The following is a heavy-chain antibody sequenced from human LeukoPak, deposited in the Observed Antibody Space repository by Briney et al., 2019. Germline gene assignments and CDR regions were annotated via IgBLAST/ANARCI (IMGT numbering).Heavy chain of an antibody. CDR1: GYTLTELS. CDR2: FDPEDGET. J-gene: IGHJ4*02. CDR3: ATSDIVLMVYAPFDY. Sequence: GASVKVSCKVSGYTLTELSMHWVRQAPGKGLEWMGGFDPEDGETIYAQEFQGRVTMTEDTSTDTAYLELSSLRSEDTAVYYCATSDIVLMVYAPFDYWGQGTLVTVSS. D-gene: IGHD2-8*01. V-gene: IGHV1-24*01.